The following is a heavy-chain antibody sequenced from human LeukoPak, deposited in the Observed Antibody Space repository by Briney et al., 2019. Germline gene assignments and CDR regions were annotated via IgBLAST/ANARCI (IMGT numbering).Heavy chain of an antibody. CDR2: ISGSGGST. CDR3: AKGLHYYGSSPLFDY. J-gene: IGHJ4*02. D-gene: IGHD3-10*01. V-gene: IGHV3-23*01. Sequence: GRSLRLSCAASGFTFSSYAMSWVRQAPGKGLEWVSAISGSGGSTYYADSVKGRFTISRDNSKNTLYLQMNSLRAEDTAVYYCAKGLHYYGSSPLFDYWGQGTLVTVSS. CDR1: GFTFSSYA.